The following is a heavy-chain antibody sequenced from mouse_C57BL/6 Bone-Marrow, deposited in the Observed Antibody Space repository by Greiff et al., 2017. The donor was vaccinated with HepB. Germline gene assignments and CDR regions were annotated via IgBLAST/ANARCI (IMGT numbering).Heavy chain of an antibody. D-gene: IGHD2-3*01. CDR1: GYTFTDYY. Sequence: VQLQQSGPELVKPGASVKKSCKASGYTFTDYYMNWVKQSHGKSLEWIGDINPNNGGTSYNQKFKGKATLTVDKSSSTAYMELRSLTSEDSAVYYCGRWLLQDYWGQGTTLTVSS. V-gene: IGHV1-26*01. CDR3: GRWLLQDY. J-gene: IGHJ2*01. CDR2: INPNNGGT.